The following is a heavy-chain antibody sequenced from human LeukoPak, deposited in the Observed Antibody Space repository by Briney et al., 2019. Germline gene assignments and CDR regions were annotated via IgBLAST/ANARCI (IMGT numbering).Heavy chain of an antibody. D-gene: IGHD3-3*01. V-gene: IGHV1-18*01. CDR1: GYTFTSYG. J-gene: IGHJ4*02. Sequence: ASVKVSCKASGYTFTSYGISWVRQTPGQGLEWMGWISAYNGNTNYAQKLQGRVTMTTDTSTSTAYMELRSLRSDDTAVYYCARAQDRSITIFGVVADYWGQGTLVTVSS. CDR2: ISAYNGNT. CDR3: ARAQDRSITIFGVVADY.